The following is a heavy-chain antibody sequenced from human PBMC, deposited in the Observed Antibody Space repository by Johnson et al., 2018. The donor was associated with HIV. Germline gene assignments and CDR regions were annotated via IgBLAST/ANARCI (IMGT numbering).Heavy chain of an antibody. CDR3: ARDEAAVRMVANDAFDI. CDR2: IKQDGSEK. CDR1: GFTFSYYG. D-gene: IGHD6-13*01. J-gene: IGHJ3*02. V-gene: IGHV3-7*03. Sequence: VQLVESGGGVVQPGRSLRLSCAASGFTFSYYGIHWVRQAPGKGLEWVANIKQDGSEKYYVDSVKGRFTISRDNAKNSLYLQMNSLRAEDTAVYYCARDEAAVRMVANDAFDIWGQGTMVTVSS.